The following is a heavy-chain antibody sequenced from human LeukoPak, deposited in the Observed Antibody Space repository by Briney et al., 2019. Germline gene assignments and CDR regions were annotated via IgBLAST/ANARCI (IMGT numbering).Heavy chain of an antibody. V-gene: IGHV4-4*09. D-gene: IGHD3-3*01. CDR2: IYTSGST. CDR3: ARLGTIFGVGNWFDP. Sequence: SETLSLTCTVSGGSISSYHWSWIRQPPGKGLEWIGYIYTSGSTNYNPSLKSRVTISVDTSKNQFSLKLSSVTAADTAVYYCARLGTIFGVGNWFDPWGQGTLVTVSS. CDR1: GGSISSYH. J-gene: IGHJ5*02.